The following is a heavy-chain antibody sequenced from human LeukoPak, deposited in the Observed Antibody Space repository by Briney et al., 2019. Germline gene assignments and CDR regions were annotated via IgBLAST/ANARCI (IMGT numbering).Heavy chain of an antibody. Sequence: ASVKVSCKVSGYTLTELSMHWVRQAPGKGLEWMGGFDPEDGETIYAQKFQGRVTMTEDTSTDTAYMELSSLRSEDTAVYYCATGKSVTIFGVVFQPADHSEYYFDYWGQGTLVTVSS. D-gene: IGHD3-3*01. CDR2: FDPEDGET. CDR1: GYTLTELS. V-gene: IGHV1-24*01. J-gene: IGHJ4*02. CDR3: ATGKSVTIFGVVFQPADHSEYYFDY.